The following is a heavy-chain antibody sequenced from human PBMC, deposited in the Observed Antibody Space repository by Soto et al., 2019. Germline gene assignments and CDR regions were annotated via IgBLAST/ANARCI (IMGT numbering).Heavy chain of an antibody. CDR2: IKQDGSEK. CDR1: GFTLSSDW. D-gene: IGHD3-16*02. V-gene: IGHV3-7*01. CDR3: ARDHPGLRYYDFVMGSYRYTGSARL. J-gene: IGHJ4*02. Sequence: GGSLRLSRAASGFTLSSDWMSWVPQAPGQRPEWVDNIKQDGSEKYYVDSVKGRFTISRDNAKNSLYLQMNSLRAEDTAVYYCARDHPGLRYYDFVMGSYRYTGSARLWGQGT.